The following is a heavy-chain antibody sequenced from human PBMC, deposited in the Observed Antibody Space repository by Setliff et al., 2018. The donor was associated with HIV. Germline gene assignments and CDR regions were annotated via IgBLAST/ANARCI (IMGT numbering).Heavy chain of an antibody. V-gene: IGHV4-39*01. Sequence: SETLSLTCTVSGGSISNSAYYWGWIRQPPGKGLEWIGGIYYSGRTYHNPSLKSRVTTSVDTSKNQFSLKLTSVTAADTAVYYCACQYCSAGSCYSDYWGQGTLVTVSS. J-gene: IGHJ4*02. CDR2: IYYSGRT. D-gene: IGHD2-15*01. CDR1: GGSISNSAYY. CDR3: ACQYCSAGSCYSDY.